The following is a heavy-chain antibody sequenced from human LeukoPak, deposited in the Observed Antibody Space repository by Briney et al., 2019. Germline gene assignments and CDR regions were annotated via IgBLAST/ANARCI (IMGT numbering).Heavy chain of an antibody. J-gene: IGHJ6*03. V-gene: IGHV3-21*01. Sequence: GGSLRLSCAASGFTFSSYSMNWVRQAPGKGLEWVSSISSNSSYVYYADSVKGRFTISRDNAENSLFLQMNSLRAEDTAVYYCARDGGHCSGGSCYYDYCYYYYMDVWGKGTTVTVSS. D-gene: IGHD2-15*01. CDR2: ISSNSSYV. CDR1: GFTFSSYS. CDR3: ARDGGHCSGGSCYYDYCYYYYMDV.